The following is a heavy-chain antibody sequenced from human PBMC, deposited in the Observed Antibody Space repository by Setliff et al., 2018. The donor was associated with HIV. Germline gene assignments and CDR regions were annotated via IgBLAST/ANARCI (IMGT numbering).Heavy chain of an antibody. D-gene: IGHD2-21*01. CDR1: GGSISSSSYY. Sequence: SETLSLTCTVSGGSISSSSYYWNWIRQPAGKGLEWIGRIYSDGSTNYNPSLKSRVTISVDTSNNQFSLRLKSVTAADTAVYFYAQMSISASVYFDYWGQGTLVTVSS. CDR2: IYSDGST. CDR3: AQMSISASVYFDY. V-gene: IGHV4-61*02. J-gene: IGHJ4*02.